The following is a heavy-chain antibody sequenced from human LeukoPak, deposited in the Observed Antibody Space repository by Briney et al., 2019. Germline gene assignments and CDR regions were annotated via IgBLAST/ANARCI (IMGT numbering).Heavy chain of an antibody. V-gene: IGHV3-53*05. CDR2: IYSGGST. CDR1: GFTVSSNY. J-gene: IGHJ4*02. D-gene: IGHD1-26*01. Sequence: QPGGSLRLSCAASGFTVSSNYMSWVRQAPGKGLEWVSVIYSGGSTYYADSVKGRFTISRDNSKNTLYLQMNSLRAEDTAVYYCARGGAYSGSSRRYYFDYWGQGTLVTVSS. CDR3: ARGGAYSGSSRRYYFDY.